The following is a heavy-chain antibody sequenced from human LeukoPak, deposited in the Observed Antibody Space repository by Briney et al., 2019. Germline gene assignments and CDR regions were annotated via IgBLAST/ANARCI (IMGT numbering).Heavy chain of an antibody. CDR1: GYTFTGYY. CDR2: INPNSGGT. D-gene: IGHD2-2*01. J-gene: IGHJ5*02. CDR3: ARGAIVVVVPAAHKNWFDP. V-gene: IGHV1-2*02. Sequence: GASVKVSCKASGYTFTGYYMHWVRQAPGQGLEWMGWINPNSGGTNYAQKFQGRVTMNRDTSISTAYMELSRLRSDDTAVYYCARGAIVVVVPAAHKNWFDPWGQGTLVTVSS.